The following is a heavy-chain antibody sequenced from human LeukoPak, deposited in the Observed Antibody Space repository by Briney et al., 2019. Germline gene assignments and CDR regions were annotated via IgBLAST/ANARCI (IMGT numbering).Heavy chain of an antibody. D-gene: IGHD6-19*01. V-gene: IGHV1-46*01. CDR1: GYTFTRDY. J-gene: IGHJ4*02. CDR2: INPSGGST. CDR3: ARVDSSDWYMGY. Sequence: GASVKVSCKASGYTFTRDYMHWVRQAPGQGLEWMGRINPSGGSTRYAQRFQGRVTMTRDTSMSTVYMELSSLRSEDTAVYYCARVDSSDWYMGYWGQGTLVTVSS.